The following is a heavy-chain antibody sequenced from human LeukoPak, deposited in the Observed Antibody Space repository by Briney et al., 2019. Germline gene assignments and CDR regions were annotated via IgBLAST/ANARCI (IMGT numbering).Heavy chain of an antibody. D-gene: IGHD6-13*01. Sequence: GGSLRLSCAASGFTFDGYGMSWVRQTPGKGLEWVSGINWNGGSTGYADSVKGRFTISRDNAKNSLYLQMNSLGVEDTALYHCARKKRSRWDSGLDVWGQGTTVTVSS. CDR2: INWNGGST. J-gene: IGHJ6*02. V-gene: IGHV3-20*01. CDR3: ARKKRSRWDSGLDV. CDR1: GFTFDGYG.